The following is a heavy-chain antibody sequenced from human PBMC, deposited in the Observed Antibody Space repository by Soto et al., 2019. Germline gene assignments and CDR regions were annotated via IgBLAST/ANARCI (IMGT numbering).Heavy chain of an antibody. J-gene: IGHJ6*02. CDR1: GDYVSSGNYY. D-gene: IGHD6-13*01. CDR2: INHSGST. V-gene: IGHV4-61*01. CDR3: ASRRGGIAAAVDYYGMDV. Sequence: SETLSLTCSVSGDYVSSGNYYWTWIRQPPGKGLEWIGEINHSGSTNYNPSLKSRVTITLDTSKNQFSLKLSSVTAADTAVYYCASRRGGIAAAVDYYGMDVWGQGTTVTVSS.